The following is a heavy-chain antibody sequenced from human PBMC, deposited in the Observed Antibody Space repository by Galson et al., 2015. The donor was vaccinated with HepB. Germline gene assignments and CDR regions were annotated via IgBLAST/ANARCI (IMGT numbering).Heavy chain of an antibody. CDR2: ISSSSSTI. CDR1: GFTFSSYS. V-gene: IGHV3-48*02. Sequence: SLRLSCAASGFTFSSYSMNWVRQAPGKGLEWVSYISSSSSTIYYADSVKGRFTISRDNAKNSLYLQMNSLRDEDTAVYYCAREWLRFIPGPIDYWGQGTLVTVSS. CDR3: AREWLRFIPGPIDY. D-gene: IGHD5-12*01. J-gene: IGHJ4*02.